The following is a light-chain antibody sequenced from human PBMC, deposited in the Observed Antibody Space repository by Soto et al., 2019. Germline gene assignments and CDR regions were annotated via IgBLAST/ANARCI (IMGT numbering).Light chain of an antibody. CDR1: SSDVGGYNS. CDR2: DVS. J-gene: IGLJ2*01. CDR3: SSYTSSSLLV. Sequence: QSALTQPASVSGSPGQSITISCTGTSSDVGGYNSVSWYQQHPGKVPKLMIYDVSNRPSGVSDRFSSSKSGNTAALTISGLQAEDEADYYCSSYTSSSLLVFGGGTKVTVL. V-gene: IGLV2-14*01.